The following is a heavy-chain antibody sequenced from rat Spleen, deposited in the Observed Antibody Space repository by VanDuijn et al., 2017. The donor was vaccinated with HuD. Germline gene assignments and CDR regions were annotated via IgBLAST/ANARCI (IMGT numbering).Heavy chain of an antibody. CDR1: GFTFSNYG. Sequence: EVQLVESGGGLVQPGRSLKLSCAVSGFTFSNYGLHWIRQAPTKGLEWVASISPSGGSTYYRDSVKGRFTISRDNAKSTLYLQMSSLRSEDTATYYCARHEDYGGYSKDYFEYWGQGVMVTVSS. J-gene: IGHJ2*01. V-gene: IGHV5-19*01. D-gene: IGHD1-11*01. CDR3: ARHEDYGGYSKDYFEY. CDR2: ISPSGGST.